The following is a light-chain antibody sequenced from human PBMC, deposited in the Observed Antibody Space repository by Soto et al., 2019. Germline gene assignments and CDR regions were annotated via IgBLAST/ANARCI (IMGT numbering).Light chain of an antibody. CDR2: DAS. V-gene: IGKV3-20*01. CDR3: QQYGSSPPYT. CDR1: QSISTTY. J-gene: IGKJ2*01. Sequence: EIVLTQSPGTLSLSPGERVTLSCRASQSISTTYLAWYQHKPGQAPRLLIYDASNRATGIPDRFSGSGSGTDFTLTISRLEPEDFAVYYCQQYGSSPPYTFGQGTKVDIK.